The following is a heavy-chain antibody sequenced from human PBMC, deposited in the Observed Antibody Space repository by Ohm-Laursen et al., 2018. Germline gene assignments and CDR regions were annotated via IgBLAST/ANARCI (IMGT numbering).Heavy chain of an antibody. CDR1: GGSISSSSYC. J-gene: IGHJ3*01. CDR3: ARAFWNGYNDAFDV. CDR2: IYYSGST. D-gene: IGHD3-3*01. Sequence: TLSLTCPVSGGSISSSSYCWGWIRQPPGKGPEWIGNIYYSGSTYYNPSLRSRLTVSVDTSKNQFSLKLSSVTATDTAVYYCARAFWNGYNDAFDVWGQGTMVTVSS. V-gene: IGHV4-39*01.